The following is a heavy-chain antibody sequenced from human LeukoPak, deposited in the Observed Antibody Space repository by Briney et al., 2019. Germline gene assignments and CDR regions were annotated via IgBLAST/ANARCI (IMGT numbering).Heavy chain of an antibody. CDR1: GFTFSSYA. CDR2: ISGSGGST. V-gene: IGHV3-23*01. D-gene: IGHD5-12*01. CDR3: ARVQATSYDFDY. Sequence: GGSLRLSCAASGFTFSSYAMSWVRQAPGKGLEWVSAISGSGGSTYYADSVKGRFTISRDNAKNSLYLQMNSLRAEDTAVYYCARVQATSYDFDYWGQGTLVTVSS. J-gene: IGHJ4*02.